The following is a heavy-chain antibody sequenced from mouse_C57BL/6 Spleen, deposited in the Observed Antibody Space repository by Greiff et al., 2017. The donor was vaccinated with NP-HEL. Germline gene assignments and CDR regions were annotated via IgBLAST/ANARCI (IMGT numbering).Heavy chain of an antibody. Sequence: QVQLQQPGAELVKPGASVKLSCKASGYTFTSYWMQWVKQRPGQGLEWIGEIDPSDSYTNYNQKFKGKATLTVDTSSSTAYMQLSSLTSEDSAVYYGAREDDGYPAWFACWGQGTLVTVSA. CDR1: GYTFTSYW. D-gene: IGHD2-3*01. J-gene: IGHJ3*01. CDR2: IDPSDSYT. CDR3: AREDDGYPAWFAC. V-gene: IGHV1-50*01.